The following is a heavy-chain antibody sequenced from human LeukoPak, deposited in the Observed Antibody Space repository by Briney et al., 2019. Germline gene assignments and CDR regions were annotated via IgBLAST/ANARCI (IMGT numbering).Heavy chain of an antibody. J-gene: IGHJ3*01. V-gene: IGHV3-23*01. CDR3: AKSAGRYGDPPDFFDF. CDR2: ISASGGSS. CDR1: GFTFSA. D-gene: IGHD4-17*01. Sequence: PGGSLRLSCTASGFTFSAMSWVRQVPGKGLEWVSAISASGGSSYYADSMKGRFTISRDNSKNIVYLQMNSLKAEDTAVYYCAKSAGRYGDPPDFFDFWGQGTMVTVSS.